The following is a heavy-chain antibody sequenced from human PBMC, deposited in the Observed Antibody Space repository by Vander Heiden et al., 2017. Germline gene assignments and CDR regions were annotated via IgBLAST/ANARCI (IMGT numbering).Heavy chain of an antibody. CDR3: AKGSYGSGSYIDY. CDR2: ISWNSGII. Sequence: EVQLVESGGGLVQPGRSLRLSCAASGFTFDDYAMYWVRQAPGKGLEWVSGISWNSGIIGYADSVKGRFTISRDNARNSLYMQMNSVRAEDTALYYCAKGSYGSGSYIDYWGQGTLVTVSS. CDR1: GFTFDDYA. J-gene: IGHJ4*02. V-gene: IGHV3-9*01. D-gene: IGHD3-10*01.